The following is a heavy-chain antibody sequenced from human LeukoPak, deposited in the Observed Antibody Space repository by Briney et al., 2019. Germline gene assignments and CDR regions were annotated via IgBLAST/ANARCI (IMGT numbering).Heavy chain of an antibody. D-gene: IGHD3-22*01. CDR3: ARQSLGGYTDY. CDR2: IYPADSDT. Sequence: GESLKISCKASGYTFTSYWIGWVRQMPGKGLEWMGIIYPADSDTRYSPSFQGQVTTSADKSITAYLQWSSLKASDTAMYYCARQSLGGYTDYWGQGTLVTVSS. CDR1: GYTFTSYW. J-gene: IGHJ4*02. V-gene: IGHV5-51*01.